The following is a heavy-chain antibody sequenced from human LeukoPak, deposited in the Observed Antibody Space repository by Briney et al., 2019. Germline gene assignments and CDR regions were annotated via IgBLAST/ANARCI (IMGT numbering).Heavy chain of an antibody. D-gene: IGHD5-24*01. CDR1: GGXISSGGYY. CDR3: ARSRLHPIIFDY. V-gene: IGHV4-31*03. J-gene: IGHJ4*02. Sequence: TLSLTCTVSGGXISSGGYYWSWIRQHPGKGLEWIGYIYYSGSTYYNPSLKSRVTISVDTSKNQFSLKLSSVTAADTAVYYCARSRLHPIIFDYWGQGTLVTVSS. CDR2: IYYSGST.